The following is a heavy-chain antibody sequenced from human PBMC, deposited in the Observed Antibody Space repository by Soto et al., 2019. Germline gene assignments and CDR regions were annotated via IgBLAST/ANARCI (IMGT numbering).Heavy chain of an antibody. CDR2: IYYSGKT. Sequence: TKSHTNNVXEGHRRSGGYYXRRKKQPPGKGMEWIGYIYYSGKTYYNPSLKSRIIISIDTSTKQFYMKVGSVTASDMAVYYCDSSELYGMDICGQGT. J-gene: IGHJ6*01. CDR3: DSSELYGMDI. D-gene: IGHD1-26*01. V-gene: IGHV4-30-4*08. CDR1: EGHRRSGGYY.